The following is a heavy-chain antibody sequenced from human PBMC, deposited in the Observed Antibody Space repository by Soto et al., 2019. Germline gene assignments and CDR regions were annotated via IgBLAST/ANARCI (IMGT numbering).Heavy chain of an antibody. Sequence: SETLSLTYTVSGGSISSFYCSWIRQPPGKGLEWIGYIYYSGSTDYDPSLKSRVTISVDTSKNQFSLKLSSVTAADTAVYYCARRWGTYFDFWGQGTLVTVSS. D-gene: IGHD7-27*01. J-gene: IGHJ4*02. CDR2: IYYSGST. CDR1: GGSISSFY. V-gene: IGHV4-59*01. CDR3: ARRWGTYFDF.